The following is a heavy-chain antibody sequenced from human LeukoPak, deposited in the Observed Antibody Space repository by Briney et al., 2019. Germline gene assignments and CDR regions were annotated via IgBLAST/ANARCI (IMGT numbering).Heavy chain of an antibody. D-gene: IGHD6-13*01. CDR3: ARASSSWYYFDY. Sequence: PSETLSLTCAVYGGSFSGYYWSWIRQPPGKGLEWIGEINHSGSTNYNPSLKSRVTISVDTSKNQFSLKLSSVTAADMAMYYCARASSSWYYFDYWGQGTLVTVSS. CDR2: INHSGST. CDR1: GGSFSGYY. V-gene: IGHV4-34*01. J-gene: IGHJ4*02.